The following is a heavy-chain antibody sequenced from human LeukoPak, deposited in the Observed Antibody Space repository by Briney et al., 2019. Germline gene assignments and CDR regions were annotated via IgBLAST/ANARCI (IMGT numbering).Heavy chain of an antibody. Sequence: SETLSLTCTVSGGSISSYYWSWIRQPPGKGLEWIGSIYYSGSTYYNPSLKSRVTISVDTSKNQFSLKLSSVTAADTAVYYCARLQAMIVVVIGFDYWGQGTLVTVSS. J-gene: IGHJ4*02. D-gene: IGHD3-22*01. CDR1: GGSISSYY. V-gene: IGHV4-39*01. CDR3: ARLQAMIVVVIGFDY. CDR2: IYYSGST.